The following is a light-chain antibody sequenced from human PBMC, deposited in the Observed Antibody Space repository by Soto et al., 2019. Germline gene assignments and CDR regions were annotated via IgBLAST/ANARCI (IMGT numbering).Light chain of an antibody. CDR3: ETWDGYTWV. CDR2: LEGSGTY. Sequence: QSVLTQSSSASASLGSSVKLTCTLSSGHSGYLIAWHQQQPGKAPRYLMKLEGSGTYNKGSGVPDRFSGSSSGADRYLTISNLQSEDEADYYCETWDGYTWVFGGGTQLTVL. J-gene: IGLJ3*02. CDR1: SGHSGYL. V-gene: IGLV4-60*03.